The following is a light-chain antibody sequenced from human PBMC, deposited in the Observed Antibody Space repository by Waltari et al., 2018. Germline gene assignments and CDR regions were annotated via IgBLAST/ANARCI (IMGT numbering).Light chain of an antibody. CDR2: GHG. CDR3: PSYDSLSDPYV. J-gene: IGLJ1*01. CDR1: SPHLRAGYD. V-gene: IGLV1-40*01. Sequence: QSVLTQPPSLSGAPGERVTIPCTWSSPHLRAGYDVRWDQQFPGTAPKPPIYGHGPRPAGVPERLSGSKSGTTASLAITGRQAEDEADYYCPSYDSLSDPYVFGTGTKVSVL.